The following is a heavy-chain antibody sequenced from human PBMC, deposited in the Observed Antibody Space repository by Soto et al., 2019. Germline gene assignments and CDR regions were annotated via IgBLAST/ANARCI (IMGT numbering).Heavy chain of an antibody. Sequence: QVQLVQSGAEVKKPGASVKVSCKASGYTFTSYYMHWVRQAPGQGLEWMGIINPSGGSTSYAQKFQGRVTMTRDTSTSTGDMELSSLRSEDTAVYYCARGGHIVVVTAIESFDYWGQGTLVTVSS. CDR3: ARGGHIVVVTAIESFDY. J-gene: IGHJ4*02. CDR1: GYTFTSYY. CDR2: INPSGGST. V-gene: IGHV1-46*01. D-gene: IGHD2-21*02.